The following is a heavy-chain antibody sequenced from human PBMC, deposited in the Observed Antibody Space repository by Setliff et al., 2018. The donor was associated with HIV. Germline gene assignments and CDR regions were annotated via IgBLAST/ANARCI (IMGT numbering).Heavy chain of an antibody. Sequence: PGESLKISCKGSGYSFPTYWIAWVRQMPGKGLEWMGVIYPDESDSRYSPSFRGQVSISVDKSFSTAYLQWSSLKASDTAMYYCARQMKFTSNWAGSAYYYDNWGQGALVTVSS. J-gene: IGHJ4*02. CDR2: IYPDESDS. CDR3: ARQMKFTSNWAGSAYYYDN. V-gene: IGHV5-51*01. D-gene: IGHD4-4*01. CDR1: GYSFPTYW.